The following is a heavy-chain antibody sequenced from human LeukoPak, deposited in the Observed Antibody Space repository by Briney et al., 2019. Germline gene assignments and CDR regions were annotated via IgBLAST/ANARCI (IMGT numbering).Heavy chain of an antibody. Sequence: GGSLRLSCAASGFAFSNYAMSWVRQAPGKGLEWVSSLSGGGDSRYYADSVMGRFTISRDNSKNTLYLQMNGLRAEDTAVYYCAKAVRSMVTGGGYFDSWGQGTLVTVSS. CDR3: AKAVRSMVTGGGYFDS. D-gene: IGHD3-10*01. J-gene: IGHJ4*02. CDR1: GFAFSNYA. V-gene: IGHV3-23*01. CDR2: LSGGGDSR.